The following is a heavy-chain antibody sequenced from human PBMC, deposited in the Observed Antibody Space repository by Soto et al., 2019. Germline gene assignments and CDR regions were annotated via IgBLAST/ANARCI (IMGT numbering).Heavy chain of an antibody. CDR2: IYHSGST. J-gene: IGHJ6*02. V-gene: IGHV4-4*02. D-gene: IGHD6-19*01. CDR3: ARDSDSDSSGSGMAV. Sequence: SETLSLTCAVSGGSISSSNWWSWVRQSPGKGLEWIGEIYHSGSTNYNPSLKSRVTISVDKSKNQFSLKLSSVTAADTAVYYCARDSDSDSSGSGMAVRGQGTTVTVSS. CDR1: GGSISSSNW.